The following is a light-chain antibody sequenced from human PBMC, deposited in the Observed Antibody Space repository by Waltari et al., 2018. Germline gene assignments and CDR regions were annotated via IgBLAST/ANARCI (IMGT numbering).Light chain of an antibody. CDR2: DAS. CDR3: QHRGHWPPDAT. Sequence: IVLTQSPATLSLSPGERATLSCRASQSVSSYLAWYQQKPGQAPRLLIYDASTRAPGIPARFSGSGSGTDFTLAISSLEPEDFAVYYCQHRGHWPPDATFGPGTKVDIK. CDR1: QSVSSY. J-gene: IGKJ3*01. V-gene: IGKV3-11*01.